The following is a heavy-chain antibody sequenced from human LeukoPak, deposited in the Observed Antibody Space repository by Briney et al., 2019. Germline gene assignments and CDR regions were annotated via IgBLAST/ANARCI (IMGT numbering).Heavy chain of an antibody. CDR1: GFIFSSYS. J-gene: IGHJ6*02. V-gene: IGHV3-23*01. D-gene: IGHD3-3*01. CDR3: AKDLLEWPRLGYYYYGMDV. CDR2: ITGSGKNT. Sequence: GGSLRLSCAASGFIFSSYSMSWVRQAPGKGLEWVSVITGSGKNTYYADSVKGRFIISKDNSKNTVYLQMNDLRVDDTAVYYCAKDLLEWPRLGYYYYGMDVWGQGTTVTVSS.